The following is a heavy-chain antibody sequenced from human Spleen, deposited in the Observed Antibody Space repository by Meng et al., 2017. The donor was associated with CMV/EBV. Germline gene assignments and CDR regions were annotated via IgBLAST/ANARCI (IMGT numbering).Heavy chain of an antibody. CDR3: ANTVGSTTYPRDY. D-gene: IGHD2-2*01. V-gene: IGHV3-30*04. J-gene: IGHJ4*02. CDR1: GFTFSSYA. CDR2: ISYDGSNK. Sequence: LSLTCAASGFTFSSYAMHWVRQAPGKGLEWVAVISYDGSNKYYADSVKGRFTISRDNSKSTLYLQMDSLRTEDTAVYYCANTVGSTTYPRDYWGQGTLVTVSS.